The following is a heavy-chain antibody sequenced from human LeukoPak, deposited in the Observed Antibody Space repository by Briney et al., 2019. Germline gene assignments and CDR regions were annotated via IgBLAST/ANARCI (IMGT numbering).Heavy chain of an antibody. Sequence: GGSLRLSCAASGFTFDRYTMHWVRQAPGKGLVWVSRINSDGSSTSYADSVKGRFTISRDNAKNTLYLQMNSLRAEDTAVYYCARDLAHYYGSGYPIGMDVWGKGTTVTVSS. CDR1: GFTFDRYT. CDR3: ARDLAHYYGSGYPIGMDV. V-gene: IGHV3-74*01. J-gene: IGHJ6*04. D-gene: IGHD3-10*01. CDR2: INSDGSST.